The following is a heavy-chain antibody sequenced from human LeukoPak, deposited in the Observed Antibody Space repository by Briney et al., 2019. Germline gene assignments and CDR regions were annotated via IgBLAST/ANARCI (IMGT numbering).Heavy chain of an antibody. J-gene: IGHJ5*02. CDR2: IYYSGST. D-gene: IGHD3-16*01. CDR3: ARAHDDDWFDP. CDR1: GGSISSGGYY. Sequence: PQTLSLTCTVSGGSISSGGYYWSWIRQHPGKGLEWIGYIYYSGSTYYNPSLKSRVTISVDRSKNQFSLKLSSVTAADTAVYYCARAHDDDWFDPWGQGTLVTVSS. V-gene: IGHV4-31*03.